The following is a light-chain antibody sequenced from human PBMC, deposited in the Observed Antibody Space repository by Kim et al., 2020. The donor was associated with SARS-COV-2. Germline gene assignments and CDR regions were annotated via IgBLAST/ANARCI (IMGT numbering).Light chain of an antibody. J-gene: IGLJ3*02. V-gene: IGLV4-69*01. CDR1: SGHNSFS. Sequence: QPVLTQSPSASASRGASVKLTCTLSSGHNSFSIAWHQQQPEKGPRYLMKLNSDGSHINGDGIPDRFSGFSSGAERYLIISNLQSEDEADYYCQTWVTGIQVFGGGTRLTVL. CDR2: LNSDGSH. CDR3: QTWVTGIQV.